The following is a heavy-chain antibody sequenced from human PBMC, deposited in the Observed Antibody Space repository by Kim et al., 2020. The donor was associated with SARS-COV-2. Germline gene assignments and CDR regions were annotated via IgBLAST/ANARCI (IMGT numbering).Heavy chain of an antibody. CDR2: ISSTSSYT. V-gene: IGHV3-11*03. J-gene: IGHJ5*02. CDR1: GFTFSDYY. D-gene: IGHD1-26*01. Sequence: GGSLRLSCAASGFTFSDYYMIWIRQAPGKGLDWVSYISSTSSYTNYADSVKGRFTISRDNAKNSLYLQMSSLRAEDTAVYYCARSYSGTSWFDPWGQGTLVTVSS. CDR3: ARSYSGTSWFDP.